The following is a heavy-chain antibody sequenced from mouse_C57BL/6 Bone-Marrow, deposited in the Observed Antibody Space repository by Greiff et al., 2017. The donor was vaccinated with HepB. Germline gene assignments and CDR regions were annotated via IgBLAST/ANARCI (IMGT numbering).Heavy chain of an antibody. Sequence: QVQLQQPGAELVKPGASVKMSCKASGYTFTSYWITWVKQRPGQGLEWIGDIYPGSGSTNYNEKFKSKATLTVATSSSTAYMQLSSLTSEDSAVYYCEGYDGAMDYWGQGTSVTVSS. V-gene: IGHV1-55*01. CDR3: EGYDGAMDY. CDR1: GYTFTSYW. CDR2: IYPGSGST. J-gene: IGHJ4*01. D-gene: IGHD2-2*01.